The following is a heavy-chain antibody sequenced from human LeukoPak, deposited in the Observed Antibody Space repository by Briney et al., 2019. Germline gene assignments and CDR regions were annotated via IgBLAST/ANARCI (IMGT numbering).Heavy chain of an antibody. Sequence: GGSLRLSCSASGFTFDDYGMSWVGQAPGKGLDWVSWINWNGGSTGYADSVKGRFTISRDNAKNSLYLQMNSLRAEDTALYYCARDYIAETYYYDSSGAFDIWGQGTMVTVSS. CDR2: INWNGGST. J-gene: IGHJ3*02. V-gene: IGHV3-20*04. CDR3: ARDYIAETYYYDSSGAFDI. CDR1: GFTFDDYG. D-gene: IGHD3-22*01.